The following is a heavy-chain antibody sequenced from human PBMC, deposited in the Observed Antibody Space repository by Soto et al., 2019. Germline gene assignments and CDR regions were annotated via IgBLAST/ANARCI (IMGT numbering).Heavy chain of an antibody. Sequence: QVQLVESGGGVVQPGRSLSLSCAASGFTFSSYDMHWVRKATGKGLEWVAVISYDGNSQYYADSVEGRFAISRDNSKNTLDLQMNSLRVKDTAMFYCVRGKRRDGHNFGFDLWGQELLLTVSS. CDR2: ISYDGNSQ. V-gene: IGHV3-30*09. D-gene: IGHD3-10*01. CDR1: GFTFSSYD. J-gene: IGHJ4*02. CDR3: VRGKRRDGHNFGFDL.